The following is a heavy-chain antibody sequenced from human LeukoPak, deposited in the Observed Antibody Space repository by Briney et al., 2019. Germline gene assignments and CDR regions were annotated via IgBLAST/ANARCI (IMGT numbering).Heavy chain of an antibody. V-gene: IGHV5-51*01. CDR3: ARSSAPYYYESSGYPNWLDP. D-gene: IGHD3-22*01. CDR1: GYIFTNYW. CDR2: IYAGDSDT. Sequence: GESLKISCKGSGYIFTNYWIAWVRQMPGKGLEWMGIIYAGDSDTRYSPSFQGQFPISVDKSISTAYLHWSSLKASDTAMYFCARSSAPYYYESSGYPNWLDPWGQGTLVTVSS. J-gene: IGHJ5*02.